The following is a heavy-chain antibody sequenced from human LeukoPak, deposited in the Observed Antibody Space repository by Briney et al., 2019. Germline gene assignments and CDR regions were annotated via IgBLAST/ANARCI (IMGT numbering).Heavy chain of an antibody. V-gene: IGHV3-23*01. CDR3: ARDLGYSSGWYLLDY. CDR2: LGGSGGDS. J-gene: IGHJ4*02. D-gene: IGHD6-19*01. CDR1: GLAFSSYA. Sequence: GGSLRLSCAASGLAFSSYAMTWVRQAPGKGLEWVSALGGSGGDSYYADSVKGRFTISRDNSKNTLYLQMNSLRVEDTAVYYCARDLGYSSGWYLLDYWGQGTLVTVSS.